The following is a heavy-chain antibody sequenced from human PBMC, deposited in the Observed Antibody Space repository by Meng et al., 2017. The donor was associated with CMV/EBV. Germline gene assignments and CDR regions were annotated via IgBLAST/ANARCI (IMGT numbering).Heavy chain of an antibody. V-gene: IGHV3-23*01. Sequence: GESLKISCAASGFTFSSYAMSWVRPAPGKGLEWVSAISGSGGSTYYADSVKGRFTISRDNSKNTLYLQMNSLRAEDTAVYYCANGRFLEWLSHYYYGMDVWGQGTTVTVSS. CDR2: ISGSGGST. CDR3: ANGRFLEWLSHYYYGMDV. CDR1: GFTFSSYA. J-gene: IGHJ6*02. D-gene: IGHD3-3*01.